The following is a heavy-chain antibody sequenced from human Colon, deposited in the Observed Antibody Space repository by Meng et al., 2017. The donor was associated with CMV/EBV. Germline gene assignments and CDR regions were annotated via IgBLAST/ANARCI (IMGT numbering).Heavy chain of an antibody. D-gene: IGHD3-10*01. CDR1: GFTFSSYA. CDR3: ARDPFLVREGFDC. CDR2: ISGSGSTV. Sequence: GGSLRLSCAASGFTFSSYAMSWVRQAPGKGLEWISYISGSGSTVFYADSVRGRFTVSRDNAKNSLYLQMNSLTAEDTAVYYCARDPFLVREGFDCWGQGTLVTVSS. V-gene: IGHV3-48*03. J-gene: IGHJ4*02.